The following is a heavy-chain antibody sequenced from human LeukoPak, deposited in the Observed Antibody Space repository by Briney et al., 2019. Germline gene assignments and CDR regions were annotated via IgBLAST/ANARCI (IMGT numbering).Heavy chain of an antibody. CDR2: INHSGST. J-gene: IGHJ4*02. Sequence: SETLSLTCAVYGGSFSGYYWSWIRQPPGRGLEWIGEINHSGSTNYNPSLKSRVTISVDTSKNQFSLKLSSVTAADTAVYYCARGLLASHWGQGTLVTVSS. CDR3: ARGLLASH. V-gene: IGHV4-34*01. CDR1: GGSFSGYY. D-gene: IGHD2-2*01.